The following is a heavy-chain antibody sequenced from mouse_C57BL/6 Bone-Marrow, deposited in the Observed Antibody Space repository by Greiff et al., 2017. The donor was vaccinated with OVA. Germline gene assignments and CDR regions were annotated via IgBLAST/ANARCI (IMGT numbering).Heavy chain of an antibody. CDR2: IDPENGDT. Sequence: EVKLQESGAELVRPGASVKLSCTASGFNIKDDYMHWVKQRPEQGLEWIGWIDPENGDTEYASKFQGKATITADTSSNTAYLQLSSLTSEDTAVYSCTRGDDYGYAMDYWGQGTSVTVSS. CDR3: TRGDDYGYAMDY. J-gene: IGHJ4*01. CDR1: GFNIKDDY. V-gene: IGHV14-4*01. D-gene: IGHD2-4*01.